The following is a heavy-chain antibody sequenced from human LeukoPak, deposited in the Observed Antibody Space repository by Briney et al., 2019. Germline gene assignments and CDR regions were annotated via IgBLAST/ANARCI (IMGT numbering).Heavy chain of an antibody. V-gene: IGHV1-46*01. Sequence: VASVKVSCKASGYTFTSYYMHWVRQAPGQGLEWMGIINPSGGSTSYAQKFQGRVTMTRDTSTSTVYMELSILRSEDTAVYYCARDWAGITGTTWDAFDIWGQGTMVTVSS. CDR1: GYTFTSYY. CDR3: ARDWAGITGTTWDAFDI. CDR2: INPSGGST. J-gene: IGHJ3*02. D-gene: IGHD1-20*01.